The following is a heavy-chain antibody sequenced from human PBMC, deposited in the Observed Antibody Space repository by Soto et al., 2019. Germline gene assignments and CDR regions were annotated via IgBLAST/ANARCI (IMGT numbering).Heavy chain of an antibody. CDR1: GGSISSGDYY. D-gene: IGHD4-4*01. Sequence: QVQLQESGPGLVKPSQTLSLTCTVSGGSISSGDYYWSWIRHPPGKGLEWIRYIYYSGSTYYNPSLKGRVTIVVDTAKHQFSLKLSSVTAADTAVYYCASLKWGYSTFDPWGQGTLVTVSS. V-gene: IGHV4-30-4*01. CDR2: IYYSGST. CDR3: ASLKWGYSTFDP. J-gene: IGHJ5*02.